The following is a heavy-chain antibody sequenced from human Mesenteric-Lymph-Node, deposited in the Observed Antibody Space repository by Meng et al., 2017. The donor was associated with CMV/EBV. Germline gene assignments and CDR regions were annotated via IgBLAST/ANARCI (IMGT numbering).Heavy chain of an antibody. D-gene: IGHD2-2*02. J-gene: IGHJ4*02. V-gene: IGHV3-30*04. CDR1: GFIFSSYA. CDR2: ISYDGSNK. Sequence: GGSLRLSCAASGFIFSSYAMHWVRQAPGKGLEWVAVISYDGSNKFYIDSVKGRFTISRDNSKNTLYLQMNSLRAEDTAVYYCAKLIPTDYWGQGTLVTVSS. CDR3: AKLIPTDY.